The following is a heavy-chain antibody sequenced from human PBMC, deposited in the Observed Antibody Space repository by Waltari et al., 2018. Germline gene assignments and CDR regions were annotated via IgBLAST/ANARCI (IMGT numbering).Heavy chain of an antibody. Sequence: QLQLQESGPGLVKPSETLSLTCTVSGGSISSSSYYWGWIRQPPGKGLEWIGSIYYSGSTYYNPSLKSRVTISVDTSKNQFSLKLSSVTAADTAVYYCARDRVVQGTPHDAFDIWGQGTMVTVSS. CDR2: IYYSGST. V-gene: IGHV4-39*07. D-gene: IGHD3-10*01. CDR3: ARDRVVQGTPHDAFDI. J-gene: IGHJ3*02. CDR1: GGSISSSSYY.